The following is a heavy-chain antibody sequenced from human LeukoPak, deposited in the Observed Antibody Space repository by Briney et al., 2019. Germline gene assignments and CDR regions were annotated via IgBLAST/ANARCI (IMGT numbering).Heavy chain of an antibody. CDR2: IYYSGST. CDR3: ARDPDAAYYFDK. CDR1: GGSIGRYY. Sequence: SGTLSLTCTISGGSIGRYYWSWIRQSPGWGLEWIGYIYYSGSTNYNPSLKSRVTISVDTSKNQLSLKLNSVNAADTAVYYCARDPDAAYYFDKWGQGTLVTVSS. V-gene: IGHV4-59*01. J-gene: IGHJ4*02. D-gene: IGHD6-25*01.